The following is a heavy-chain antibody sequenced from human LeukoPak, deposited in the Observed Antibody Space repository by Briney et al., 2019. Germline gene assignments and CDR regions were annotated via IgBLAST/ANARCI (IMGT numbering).Heavy chain of an antibody. V-gene: IGHV4-4*08. CDR1: GDSIY. J-gene: IGHJ3*02. CDR2: IYTSGST. CDR3: ARAPEYSSPLSHNRAFDI. Sequence: SETLPLTCSVSGDSIYWSWVRQYPGKGLEWIGRIYTSGSTNYNPSLKSRVTISVDTSKNQFSLKLSSVTAADTAVYYCARAPEYSSPLSHNRAFDIWGQGTMVTVSS. D-gene: IGHD6-6*01.